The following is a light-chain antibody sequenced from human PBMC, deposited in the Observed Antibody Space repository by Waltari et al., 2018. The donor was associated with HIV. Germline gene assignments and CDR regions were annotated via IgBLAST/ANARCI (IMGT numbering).Light chain of an antibody. CDR2: NVS. CDR3: SSYTSSNTVI. V-gene: IGLV2-14*01. Sequence: QSALTQSASVSGSPGQSITISCTGTSSDVGGYNYVSWYQQHPGKAPKLEIYNVSNRPSGVSNRFSGSKSGNTASLTISGLQAEDEAEYYCSSYTSSNTVIFGGGTRVTVL. CDR1: SSDVGGYNY. J-gene: IGLJ2*01.